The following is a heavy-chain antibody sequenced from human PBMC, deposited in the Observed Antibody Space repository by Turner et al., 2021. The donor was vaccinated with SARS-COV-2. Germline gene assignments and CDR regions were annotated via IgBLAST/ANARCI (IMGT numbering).Heavy chain of an antibody. CDR1: GFTFSSNT. Sequence: EVQLVESGGGLVKPGGSLRLSCAASGFTFSSNTMDWVRQAPGKGLEWVSSISSSSSYIYYADSVKGRFTISRDNAKNSLYLQMNSLRAEDTAVFYSARQGDYYDSSGYYPDAFDIWGQGTMVTVSS. CDR2: ISSSSSYI. J-gene: IGHJ3*02. D-gene: IGHD3-22*01. CDR3: ARQGDYYDSSGYYPDAFDI. V-gene: IGHV3-21*01.